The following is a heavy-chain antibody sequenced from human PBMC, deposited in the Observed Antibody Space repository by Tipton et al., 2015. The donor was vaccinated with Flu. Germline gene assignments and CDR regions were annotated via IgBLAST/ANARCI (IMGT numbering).Heavy chain of an antibody. CDR2: IYPGDSDT. Sequence: QLVQSGAEVKKPGESLKISCKGSGYSFTSYWIGWVRQMPGKGLEWMGIIYPGDSDTRYSPSFQGQVTISADKSISTAYLQWSSLKASDTAVYYCARPPQRAYYDFLTGYYTGNDAFDIWGQGTMVTVSS. CDR1: GYSFTSYW. D-gene: IGHD3-9*01. J-gene: IGHJ3*02. CDR3: ARPPQRAYYDFLTGYYTGNDAFDI. V-gene: IGHV5-51*01.